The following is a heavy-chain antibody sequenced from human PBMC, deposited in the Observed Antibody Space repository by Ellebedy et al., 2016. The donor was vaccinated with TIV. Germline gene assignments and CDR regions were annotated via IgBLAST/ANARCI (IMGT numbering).Heavy chain of an antibody. CDR3: ARRGDYSGSPVDV. V-gene: IGHV6-1*01. Sequence: SETLSLTCAISGDSVSSNSAAWNWIRQSPSRGLEWLGRTYYRSKWYNDCAVSVKSRITINPDTSKNQFSLKLSSVTAADTAVYYCARRGDYSGSPVDVWGQGTTVTVSS. J-gene: IGHJ6*02. CDR1: GDSVSSNSAA. D-gene: IGHD1-26*01. CDR2: TYYRSKWYN.